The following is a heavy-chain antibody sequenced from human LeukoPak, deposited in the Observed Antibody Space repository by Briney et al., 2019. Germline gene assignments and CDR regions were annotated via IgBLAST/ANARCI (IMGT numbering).Heavy chain of an antibody. CDR2: ISGDGGST. J-gene: IGHJ4*02. Sequence: GGSLRLSCAASGFTFVYYAMHWVRQAQGKGLEWVSRISGDGGSTYYADSVKCRVTIARDNSKNSLYLQMNSRRTEDTALYFCAKDIGEMATMTPGFDYWGQGTLVTVSS. CDR3: AKDIGEMATMTPGFDY. CDR1: GFTFVYYA. V-gene: IGHV3-43*02. D-gene: IGHD5-24*01.